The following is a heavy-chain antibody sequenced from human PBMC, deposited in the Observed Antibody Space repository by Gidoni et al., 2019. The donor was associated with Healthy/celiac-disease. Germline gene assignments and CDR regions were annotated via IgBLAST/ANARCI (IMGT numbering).Heavy chain of an antibody. CDR2: IYYSGST. CDR3: AALVVVIAPKYFQH. Sequence: QLQLQESGPGLVKPSETLSLTCTVSGGSISSSSYYWGWIRQPPGKGLEWIGSIYYSGSTYYNPSLKSRVTISVDTSKNQFSLKLSSVTAADTAVYYCAALVVVIAPKYFQHWGQGTLVTVSS. CDR1: GGSISSSSYY. D-gene: IGHD2-21*01. V-gene: IGHV4-39*01. J-gene: IGHJ1*01.